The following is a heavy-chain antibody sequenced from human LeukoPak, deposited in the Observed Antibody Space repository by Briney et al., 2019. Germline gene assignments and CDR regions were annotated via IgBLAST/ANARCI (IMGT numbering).Heavy chain of an antibody. D-gene: IGHD3-9*01. Sequence: PGGSLRLSCAASGFTFSSYAMSWVRQAPGKGLEWVSSISSSSSYIYYADSVKGRFTISRDNAKNSLYLQMNSLRAEDTAVYYCARDLTPIYDILTGYYKSKTQYFQHWGQGTLVTVSS. CDR3: ARDLTPIYDILTGYYKSKTQYFQH. CDR1: GFTFSSYA. J-gene: IGHJ1*01. V-gene: IGHV3-21*01. CDR2: ISSSSSYI.